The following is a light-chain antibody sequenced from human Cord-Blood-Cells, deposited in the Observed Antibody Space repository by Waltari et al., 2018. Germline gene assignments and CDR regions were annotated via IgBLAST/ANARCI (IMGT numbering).Light chain of an antibody. Sequence: EIVMTQSPATLSVSPGERAPLTCRASQSVSSNLAWYQQKPGQAPRLLIYGASTRATGIPARFSGSGSVTEFTLTISSLQSEDFAVYYCQQYNNWPRTFGQGTKVEIK. CDR2: GAS. V-gene: IGKV3-15*01. J-gene: IGKJ1*01. CDR1: QSVSSN. CDR3: QQYNNWPRT.